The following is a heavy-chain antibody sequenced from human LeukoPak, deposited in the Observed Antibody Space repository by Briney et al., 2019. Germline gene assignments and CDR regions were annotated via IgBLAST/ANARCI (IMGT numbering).Heavy chain of an antibody. CDR2: ISDGGSEI. CDR3: AKAKTGSYYFYMDV. CDR1: GFTFSFYT. D-gene: IGHD1-14*01. V-gene: IGHV3-21*06. Sequence: GGSLRLSCEAFGFTFSFYTMNWVRQAPGKGLEWVSSISDGGSEIYYSDSVKGRFAVSRDDAQNSLSLQMNSLRVEDTGIYYCAKAKTGSYYFYMDVWGKGSTVTVSS. J-gene: IGHJ6*03.